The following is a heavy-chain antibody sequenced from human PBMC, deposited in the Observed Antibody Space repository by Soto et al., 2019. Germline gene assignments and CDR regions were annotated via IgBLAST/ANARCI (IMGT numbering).Heavy chain of an antibody. CDR2: IYSGGYT. V-gene: IGHV3-53*01. CDR1: GFTVSNNY. D-gene: IGHD2-15*01. J-gene: IGHJ4*02. Sequence: EVQLVESGGGLIQPGGSLRLSCAVSGFTVSNNYMSWVRQAPGKGLEGVSVIYSGGYTAYGDSVKGRFTISRDNSKNTLFLQRNSVGPEASAVYFGASTPGGGGYWGQGTLVTVSS. CDR3: ASTPGGGGY.